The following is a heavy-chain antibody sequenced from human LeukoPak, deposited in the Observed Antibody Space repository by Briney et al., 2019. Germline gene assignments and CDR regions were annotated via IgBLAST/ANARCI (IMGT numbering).Heavy chain of an antibody. CDR2: IYHSGST. D-gene: IGHD2-21*01. CDR1: GGSFSGYY. Sequence: SETLSLTCAVYGGSFSGYYWSWIRQPPGKGLEWIGYIYHSGSTYYNPSLKSRVTISVDRSKNQFSLKLSSVTAADTAVYYCARDGSYSDFDYWGQGTLVTVSS. CDR3: ARDGSYSDFDY. J-gene: IGHJ4*02. V-gene: IGHV4-30-2*01.